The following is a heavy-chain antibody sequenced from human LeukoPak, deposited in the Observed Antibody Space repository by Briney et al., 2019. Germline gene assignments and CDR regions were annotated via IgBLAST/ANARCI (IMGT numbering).Heavy chain of an antibody. J-gene: IGHJ4*02. D-gene: IGHD7-27*01. CDR2: ITTGDGNT. Sequence: SGGSLRLSCAASEFTFSSYAMTWVRQAPGKGLKWVSTITTGDGNTYYADSVKGRFTVSRDDSKNTLYLQMNSLRAEDTAVYYCAKDGGLWVSAHWGDSWGRGTLVTVSS. V-gene: IGHV3-23*01. CDR1: EFTFSSYA. CDR3: AKDGGLWVSAHWGDS.